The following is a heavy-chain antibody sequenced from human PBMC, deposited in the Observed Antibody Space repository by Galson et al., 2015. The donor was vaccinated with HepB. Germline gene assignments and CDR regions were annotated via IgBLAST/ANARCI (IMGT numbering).Heavy chain of an antibody. J-gene: IGHJ2*01. CDR3: ARVPGISPGGVDYWGFDL. Sequence: SVKVSCKASGYTFTGYYMHWVRQAPGQGLEWMGRINPNSGGTNYAQKFQGRVTMTRDTSISTAYMELSRLRSDDTAVYYCARVPGISPGGVDYWGFDLWGRGTLVTVSS. D-gene: IGHD3-16*01. CDR1: GYTFTGYY. CDR2: INPNSGGT. V-gene: IGHV1-2*06.